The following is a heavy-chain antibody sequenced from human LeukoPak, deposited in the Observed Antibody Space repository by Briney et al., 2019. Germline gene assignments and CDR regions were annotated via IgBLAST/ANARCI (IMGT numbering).Heavy chain of an antibody. D-gene: IGHD5-24*01. Sequence: SETLSLTCTVSGGSISSYYWSWIRQPAGKGLEWIGRIYTSGSTNYNPSLRSRVTMSVDTSKNQFPLKLSSVTAADTAVYYCAHEQDGYNEDYWGQGTLVTVSS. V-gene: IGHV4-4*07. CDR2: IYTSGST. CDR1: GGSISSYY. CDR3: AHEQDGYNEDY. J-gene: IGHJ4*02.